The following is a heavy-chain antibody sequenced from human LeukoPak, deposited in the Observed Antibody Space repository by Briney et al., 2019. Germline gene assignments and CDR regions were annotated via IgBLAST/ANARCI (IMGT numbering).Heavy chain of an antibody. D-gene: IGHD2-2*01. J-gene: IGHJ4*02. CDR1: LFTFITYS. V-gene: IGHV3-30*19. Sequence: PGGALRLSCAASLFTFITYSIHSVRQAPGKGLEWVAFIDYGGSYKYYADSAKGRFTISRDNSRNTLYLQMNSLGVEYTAVYYCARTILPALDYWGQGTLVTVSS. CDR3: ARTILPALDY. CDR2: IDYGGSYK.